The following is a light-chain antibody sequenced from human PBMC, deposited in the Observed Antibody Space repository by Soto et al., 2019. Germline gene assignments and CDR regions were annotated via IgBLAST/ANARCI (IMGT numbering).Light chain of an antibody. CDR1: QDVSGY. CDR2: AAS. CDR3: QQYSSHAT. J-gene: IGKJ1*01. V-gene: IGKV1-8*01. Sequence: AIRMTQSPSSLSASTGDRVTITCRASQDVSGYVAWYQQKPGKPPRLLIYAASTLQTGVPSRFSGSGSGTDFTLTITCLQSEDYATYYCQQYSSHATFSQGTKVDIK.